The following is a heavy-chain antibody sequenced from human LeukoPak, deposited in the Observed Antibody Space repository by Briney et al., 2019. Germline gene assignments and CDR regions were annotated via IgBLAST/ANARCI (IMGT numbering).Heavy chain of an antibody. D-gene: IGHD3-22*01. CDR2: IYSGGST. Sequence: GGSLRLSCAASGFTVSSNYMSWVRQAPGKGLEWVSVIYSGGSTYYADSVKGRFTISRDNSKNTLYLQMNSLRAEDTAVYYCARCGSSGYYYGITAEVDYWGQGTLVTVSS. CDR1: GFTVSSNY. CDR3: ARCGSSGYYYGITAEVDY. V-gene: IGHV3-53*01. J-gene: IGHJ4*02.